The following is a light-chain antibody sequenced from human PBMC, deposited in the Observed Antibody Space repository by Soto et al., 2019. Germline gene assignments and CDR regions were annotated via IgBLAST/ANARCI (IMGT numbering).Light chain of an antibody. V-gene: IGKV3-20*01. CDR3: QQYGSSPQT. CDR2: GAS. J-gene: IGKJ1*01. CDR1: QSVSSNY. Sequence: EIVLTQSPGTLSLSPGKRATLSCRASQSVSSNYLSWYQQKPGQAPKLLIYGASCRATGISDRFSGSGSGTDFTLTISRLDPEDFAVYYCQQYGSSPQTFGQGTKVESK.